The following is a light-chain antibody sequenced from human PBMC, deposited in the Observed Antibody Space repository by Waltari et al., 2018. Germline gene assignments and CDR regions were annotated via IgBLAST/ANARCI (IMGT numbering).Light chain of an antibody. CDR2: DVS. CDR3: SSYTSSSTT. CDR1: SSDVGGYHS. J-gene: IGLJ2*01. V-gene: IGLV2-14*01. Sequence: QSALTQPASVSGSPGQSITISCTGTSSDVGGYHSVSWYQQHPGKAPKLMIYDVSKRPSGVSNRFSGSKSGNTASLTISGLQAEDEADYYCSSYTSSSTTFGGGTKLTVL.